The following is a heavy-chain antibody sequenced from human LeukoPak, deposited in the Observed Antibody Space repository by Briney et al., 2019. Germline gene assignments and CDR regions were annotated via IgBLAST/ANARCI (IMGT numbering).Heavy chain of an antibody. Sequence: GGSLRLSCAASGFPFSSYWMSWVRQAPGKGLEWVANIKQDGSEKYYVDSVKGRFTISRDNAKNSLYLQMNSLRAEDTAVYYCARGSVAQVLDYWGQGTLVTVSS. V-gene: IGHV3-7*01. D-gene: IGHD6-19*01. J-gene: IGHJ4*02. CDR1: GFPFSSYW. CDR3: ARGSVAQVLDY. CDR2: IKQDGSEK.